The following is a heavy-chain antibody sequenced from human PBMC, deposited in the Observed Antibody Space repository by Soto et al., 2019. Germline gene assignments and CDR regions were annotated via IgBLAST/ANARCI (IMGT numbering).Heavy chain of an antibody. V-gene: IGHV4-38-2*02. J-gene: IGHJ6*02. CDR2: IYHSGST. CDR3: ARDVGVVPALDV. Sequence: LETLSLTCAVSGYSISSGYYWGWIRQPPGKGLGWIGSIYHSGSTYYNPSLKSRVTITVDTSKNQFSLKLSSVTAADTAVYYCARDVGVVPALDVWGQGTTVTVSS. CDR1: GYSISSGYY. D-gene: IGHD2-2*01.